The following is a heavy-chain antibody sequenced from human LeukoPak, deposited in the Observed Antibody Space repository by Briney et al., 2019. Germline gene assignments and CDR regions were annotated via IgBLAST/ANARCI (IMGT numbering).Heavy chain of an antibody. J-gene: IGHJ4*02. V-gene: IGHV4-34*01. CDR2: INDIGST. D-gene: IGHD3-22*01. Sequence: SETLSLTCAVDGGSFSGYYWSWIRQPPGKGLEWIGEINDIGSTNYNPSLKSRVTISVDTSKNQFSLKLSSVTAADTAVYYCARDPYYYDSSGYYRRGDYFDYWGQGTLVTVSS. CDR1: GGSFSGYY. CDR3: ARDPYYYDSSGYYRRGDYFDY.